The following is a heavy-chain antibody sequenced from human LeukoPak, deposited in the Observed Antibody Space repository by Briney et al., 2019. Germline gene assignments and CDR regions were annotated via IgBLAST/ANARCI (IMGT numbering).Heavy chain of an antibody. CDR3: TTDLRL. J-gene: IGHJ1*01. CDR2: IRSKSDGGTT. V-gene: IGHV3-15*01. Sequence: GESLKISCKGSGYSFTSYWIGWVRQAPGKGLEWVGRIRSKSDGGTTYYAAPVKGRFTISRDDSKNTLYLQMNSLKIEDTALYYCTTDLRLWGQGTLVTVSS. CDR1: GYSFTSYW. D-gene: IGHD3-16*01.